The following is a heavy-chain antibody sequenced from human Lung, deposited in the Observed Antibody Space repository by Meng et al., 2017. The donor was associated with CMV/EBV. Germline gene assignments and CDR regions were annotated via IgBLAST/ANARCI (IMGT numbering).Heavy chain of an antibody. V-gene: IGHV1-18*01. J-gene: IGHJ5*02. Sequence: QVQLVQPGAEVKKPGASGKVSCKASGYIFNNYGVSWVRQAPGQGPEWMGWISAYNGNTNYAQNFQGRFTMTTDTSTSTAYMELRSLRSDDTAVYYCARDLPGGTKGTWLDLWGQGTLVTVSS. CDR3: ARDLPGGTKGTWLDL. D-gene: IGHD1-14*01. CDR1: GYIFNNYG. CDR2: ISAYNGNT.